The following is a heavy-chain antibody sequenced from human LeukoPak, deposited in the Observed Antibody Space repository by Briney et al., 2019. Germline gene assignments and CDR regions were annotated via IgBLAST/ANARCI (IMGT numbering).Heavy chain of an antibody. Sequence: SETLSLTCTFSGGSISISSYYWGWIRQPPGKGLEWIGSIYYSGSTYYNPSLKSRVTISVDTSKNQFSLKLSSVTAADTAVYYCARQDYYDSRGEGFDSWGQGTLVTVSS. V-gene: IGHV4-39*01. CDR3: ARQDYYDSRGEGFDS. J-gene: IGHJ4*02. CDR2: IYYSGST. CDR1: GGSISISSYY. D-gene: IGHD3-22*01.